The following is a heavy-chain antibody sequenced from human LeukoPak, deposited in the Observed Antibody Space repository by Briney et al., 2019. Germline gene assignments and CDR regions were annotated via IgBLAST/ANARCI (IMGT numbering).Heavy chain of an antibody. CDR1: GYTLTELS. CDR3: ATDYYYDSSGSYYTIDY. Sequence: ASVKVSCKVSGYTLTELSMHWVRQAPGKGLEGMGGFDPEDGETFYAQKLQGRVTMTEDTSTDTAYMELSSLRSEDTAVYYCATDYYYDSSGSYYTIDYWGQGTLVTVSS. V-gene: IGHV1-24*01. CDR2: FDPEDGET. D-gene: IGHD3-22*01. J-gene: IGHJ4*02.